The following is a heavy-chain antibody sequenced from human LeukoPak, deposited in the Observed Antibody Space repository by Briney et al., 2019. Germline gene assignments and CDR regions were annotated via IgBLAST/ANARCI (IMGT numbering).Heavy chain of an antibody. D-gene: IGHD3-3*01. Sequence: GGSLRLSCAASGFTFSSYAMSWVRQAPGKGLEWVSAMSGSGGSTYYADSVKGRFTISRDNSKNTLYLQMNSLRAEDTAVYYCAKGGAYDFWSGYAWGQGTLVTVSS. CDR1: GFTFSSYA. CDR3: AKGGAYDFWSGYA. CDR2: MSGSGGST. J-gene: IGHJ5*02. V-gene: IGHV3-23*01.